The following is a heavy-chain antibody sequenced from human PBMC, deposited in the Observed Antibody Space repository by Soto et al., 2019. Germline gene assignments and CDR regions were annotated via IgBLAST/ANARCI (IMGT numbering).Heavy chain of an antibody. D-gene: IGHD1-1*01. CDR3: ARGRYGDY. CDR2: ISAHNGNT. CDR1: GYAFTTYG. Sequence: QVHLVQSGAEVKKPGASVKVSCQGSGYAFTTYGITWVRQAPGQGLEWMGWISAHNGNTNYEQKLQGRVTVTRDTSTITAYMELRSLRYDDTAVYYCARGRYGDYWGQGALVTVSS. V-gene: IGHV1-18*01. J-gene: IGHJ4*02.